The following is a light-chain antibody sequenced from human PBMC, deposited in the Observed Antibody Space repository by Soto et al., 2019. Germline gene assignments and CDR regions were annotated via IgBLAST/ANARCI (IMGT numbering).Light chain of an antibody. CDR2: HAA. CDR1: QNITNN. J-gene: IGKJ5*01. CDR3: QYYGNWPLT. Sequence: GRVTLTCLWCQNITNNLSGYQQKTVKAPNLLIYHAAKLGKGVISRCSGSGAGTDLSFIITSRQREDHLTVYCCQYYGNWPLTFGGGTRLEIK. V-gene: IGKV1-33*01.